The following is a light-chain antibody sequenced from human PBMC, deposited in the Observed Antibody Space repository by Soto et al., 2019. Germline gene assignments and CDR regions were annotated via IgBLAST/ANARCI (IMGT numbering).Light chain of an antibody. CDR3: QQRSNWLT. V-gene: IGKV3-11*01. J-gene: IGKJ4*01. Sequence: EIVLTQSPATLSLSPGERATLSCRASQSVSSYLAWYQQKPGQAPRLLIYDASNRATGIPARFSGSGSGTDFTLTISRLEPDIFAVYYCQQRSNWLTFGGGTKVESK. CDR2: DAS. CDR1: QSVSSY.